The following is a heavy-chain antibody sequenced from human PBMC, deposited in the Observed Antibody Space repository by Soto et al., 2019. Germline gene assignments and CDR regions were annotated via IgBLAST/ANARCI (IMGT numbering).Heavy chain of an antibody. V-gene: IGHV3-15*01. CDR1: GFTFANAW. CDR2: IKSTSDGGTT. D-gene: IGHD1-26*01. J-gene: IGHJ4*02. CDR3: TTALGTGWEPIDY. Sequence: EVQLVESGGGLVKSGGSLRLSCAASGFTFANAWMNWVRQPAGKGLQWVGRIKSTSDGGTTNYAAPVKGRFTISRDDSKSTLYLQMNGLETEDTAVYFCTTALGTGWEPIDYWGQGTLVTVSS.